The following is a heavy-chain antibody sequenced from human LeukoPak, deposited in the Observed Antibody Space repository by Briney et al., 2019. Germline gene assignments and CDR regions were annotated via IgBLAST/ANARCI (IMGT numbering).Heavy chain of an antibody. CDR3: ARHVSSGGYDDYWTGYYYYGMDV. CDR2: IYRGDSDT. Sequence: GASLQISCKGSGCGFTSYWIGWGRRLPGKGREGMGIIYRGDSDTTYSPSFQGQVTISADKSISTAYLQWSSLKASDTAMYYCARHVSSGGYDDYWTGYYYYGMDVWGQGTTVTVSS. D-gene: IGHD3/OR15-3a*01. V-gene: IGHV5-51*01. J-gene: IGHJ6*02. CDR1: GCGFTSYW.